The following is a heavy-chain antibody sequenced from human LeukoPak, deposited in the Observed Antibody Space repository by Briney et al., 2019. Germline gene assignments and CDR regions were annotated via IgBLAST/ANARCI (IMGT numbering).Heavy chain of an antibody. CDR3: AREDIVVVSAAFSFHYYGMDV. V-gene: IGHV3-74*01. CDR1: GFTFSSYW. CDR2: INSDGSST. J-gene: IGHJ6*02. D-gene: IGHD2-2*01. Sequence: GGSLRLSCVGSGFTFSSYWMHWVRQAPGKGLVWVSRINSDGSSTSYADSVKGRFTISRDNAKNTLYLQMNSLRAEDTAVYYCAREDIVVVSAAFSFHYYGMDVWGQGTTVTVSS.